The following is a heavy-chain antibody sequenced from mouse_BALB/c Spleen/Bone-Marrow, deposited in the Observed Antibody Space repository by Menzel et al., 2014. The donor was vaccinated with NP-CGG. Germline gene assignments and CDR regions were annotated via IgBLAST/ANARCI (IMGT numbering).Heavy chain of an antibody. CDR2: ILPGSGST. J-gene: IGHJ2*01. V-gene: IGHV1-9*01. Sequence: QVQLQQSGAELMKPGASVKISCKATGYTFSSYWIEWVKQRPGHGLEWIGEILPGSGSTIYNEKFKGKATFTADTSSNTAYMQLSSLTSEDSAVYYCAREDYHGSSYFDYWGQGTTLTVSS. CDR1: GYTFSSYW. CDR3: AREDYHGSSYFDY. D-gene: IGHD1-1*01.